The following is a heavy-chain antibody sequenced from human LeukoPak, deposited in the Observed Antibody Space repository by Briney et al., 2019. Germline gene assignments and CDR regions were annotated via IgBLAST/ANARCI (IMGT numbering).Heavy chain of an antibody. V-gene: IGHV4-39*01. J-gene: IGHJ5*02. CDR3: ASGASWASWFDP. D-gene: IGHD4/OR15-4a*01. CDR1: GGSISSSSYY. CDR2: IYYSGST. Sequence: SETLSLTCTVSGGSISSSSYYWGWIRQPPGKGLEWIGSIYYSGSTYYNPSLKSRVTISVDTSKKQFSLKLSSVAAADTGVYYCASGASWASWFDPWCQGTVVTVSS.